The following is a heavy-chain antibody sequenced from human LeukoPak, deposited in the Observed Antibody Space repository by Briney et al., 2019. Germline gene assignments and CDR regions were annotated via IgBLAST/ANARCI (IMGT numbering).Heavy chain of an antibody. CDR2: ISWNSGHI. CDR1: GFTFSSYA. CDR3: AKDSYYYDSSGFDY. V-gene: IGHV3-9*01. D-gene: IGHD3-22*01. Sequence: SLRLSCAASGFTFSSYAMTWVRQAPGKGLEWVSGISWNSGHIGYADSVKGRFTISRDNAKNSLYLQMNSLRAEDTALYYCAKDSYYYDSSGFDYWGQGTLVTVSS. J-gene: IGHJ4*02.